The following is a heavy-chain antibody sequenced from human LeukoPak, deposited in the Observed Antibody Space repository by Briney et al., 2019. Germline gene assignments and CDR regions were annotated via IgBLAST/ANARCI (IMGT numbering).Heavy chain of an antibody. Sequence: PGRSLRLSCAASGFTFSSYAMHWVRQAPGKGLEWVAVISYDGSNKYYADSVKGRFTISRDNSKNTLYLQMNSLRAEDTAVYYCARVPQGYYGSGSYLGAFDIWGQGTMVTVSS. J-gene: IGHJ3*02. CDR2: ISYDGSNK. D-gene: IGHD3-10*01. V-gene: IGHV3-30*04. CDR3: ARVPQGYYGSGSYLGAFDI. CDR1: GFTFSSYA.